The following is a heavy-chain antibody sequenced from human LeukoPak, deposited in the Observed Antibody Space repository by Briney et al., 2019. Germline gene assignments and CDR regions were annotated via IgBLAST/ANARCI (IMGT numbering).Heavy chain of an antibody. CDR2: MNQDGSKK. D-gene: IGHD2-21*02. J-gene: IGHJ4*02. Sequence: PGGSLRLSCVASRFTFSNYWMGWVRQAPGKGLEWVAYMNQDGSKKPYADSMKGRFTISRDNAKESLYLQLNSLRADDTAVYYCAKWGPHCVGDYCPALDSWGQGTLVTVSS. CDR3: AKWGPHCVGDYCPALDS. CDR1: RFTFSNYW. V-gene: IGHV3-7*01.